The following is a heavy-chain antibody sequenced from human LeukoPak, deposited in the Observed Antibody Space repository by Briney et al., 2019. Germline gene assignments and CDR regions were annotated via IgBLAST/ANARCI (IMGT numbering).Heavy chain of an antibody. Sequence: GGSLRLSCAASGFTFGSYAMTWVRQAPGKGLDWVSAIVGSGYSTYYVASVKGRFTISRDNSKNTVYLQMDSLRAEDTAAYFCVRGRHYFDYWGQGALVTVSS. CDR3: VRGRHYFDY. J-gene: IGHJ4*02. D-gene: IGHD5-24*01. V-gene: IGHV3-23*01. CDR2: IVGSGYST. CDR1: GFTFGSYA.